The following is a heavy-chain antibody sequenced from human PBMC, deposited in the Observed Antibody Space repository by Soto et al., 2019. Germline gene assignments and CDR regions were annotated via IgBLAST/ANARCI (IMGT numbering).Heavy chain of an antibody. CDR3: ARGGYGSGGSCYSGWFDP. Sequence: ASVKVACKASGYTFTSYDINWGRQATGQGLEWMGWMNPNSGNTGYAQTFQGRVTMTRNTSISTAYMELSSLRSEDTAVYYCARGGYGSGGSCYSGWFDPWGQGTLVTVSS. J-gene: IGHJ5*02. V-gene: IGHV1-8*01. D-gene: IGHD2-15*01. CDR2: MNPNSGNT. CDR1: GYTFTSYD.